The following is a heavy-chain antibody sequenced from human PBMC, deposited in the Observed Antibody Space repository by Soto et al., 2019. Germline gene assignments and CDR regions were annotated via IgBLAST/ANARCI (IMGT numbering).Heavy chain of an antibody. V-gene: IGHV4-59*01. CDR1: VGSISSYY. CDR2: IYYSGST. D-gene: IGHD3-9*01. CDR3: ARDSRNYDILTGFYYYYMDV. Sequence: SETLSLTCTVSVGSISSYYWSWIRQPPGKGLEWIGYIYYSGSTNYNPSLKSRVTISVDTSKNQFSLKLSSVTAADTAVYYCARDSRNYDILTGFYYYYMDVWGKGTTVTVSS. J-gene: IGHJ6*03.